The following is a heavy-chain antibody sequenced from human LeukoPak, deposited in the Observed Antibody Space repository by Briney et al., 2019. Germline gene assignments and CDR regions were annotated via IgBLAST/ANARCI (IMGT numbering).Heavy chain of an antibody. CDR3: ARGRYSSSSRVKSTRGTPYYFDY. D-gene: IGHD6-6*01. V-gene: IGHV1-8*03. J-gene: IGHJ4*02. CDR1: GYTFTSYD. CDR2: MNPNSGNT. Sequence: ASVTVSFKSSGYTFTSYDNNWVRQATGQGLEGMGWMNPNSGNTGNAHKFQGGVTITRNTSISTAYMELSNLRSEDTAVYYCARGRYSSSSRVKSTRGTPYYFDYWGQGTLVTVSS.